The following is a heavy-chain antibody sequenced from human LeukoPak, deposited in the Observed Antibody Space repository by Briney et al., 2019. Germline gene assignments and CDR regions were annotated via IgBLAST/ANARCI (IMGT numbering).Heavy chain of an antibody. CDR1: GGSISSYY. J-gene: IGHJ3*02. CDR3: ARVYYDSSGSAGGDAFDI. Sequence: SETLSLTCTVSGGSISSYYWSWIRQPPGKGLEWIGYIYYSGSTNYNPSLKSRVTISVDTSKDQFSLKLSSVTAADTAVYYCARVYYDSSGSAGGDAFDIWGQGTMATVSS. D-gene: IGHD3-22*01. CDR2: IYYSGST. V-gene: IGHV4-59*08.